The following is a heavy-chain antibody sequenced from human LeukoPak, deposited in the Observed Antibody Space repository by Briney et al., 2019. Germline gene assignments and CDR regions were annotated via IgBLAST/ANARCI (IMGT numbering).Heavy chain of an antibody. CDR2: INHSGST. CDR1: GESFSGYY. D-gene: IGHD6-19*01. Sequence: SETLSLTCAVYGESFSGYYWGWVRQPPGKGLEWIGEINHSGSTNYNPSLKSRVTLSVDTSKNQFSLKLTSVTAADTAVYYCARARGAVAIDYWGQGTLVTVSS. V-gene: IGHV4-34*01. CDR3: ARARGAVAIDY. J-gene: IGHJ4*02.